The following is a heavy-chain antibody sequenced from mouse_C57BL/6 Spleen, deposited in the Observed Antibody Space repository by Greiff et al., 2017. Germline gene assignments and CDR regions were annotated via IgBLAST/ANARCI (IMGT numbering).Heavy chain of an antibody. V-gene: IGHV1-82*01. D-gene: IGHD2-3*01. CDR2: IYPGDGDT. J-gene: IGHJ1*03. Sequence: QVQLQQSGPELVKPGASVKISCKASGYAFSSSWMNWVKQRPGKGLEWIGQIYPGDGDTNYTGKFKGKATLTADRSSSTDYMQLRSLTSEDSEVYICARWIYDGYPWYFDVWGTGTTVTVSS. CDR3: ARWIYDGYPWYFDV. CDR1: GYAFSSSW.